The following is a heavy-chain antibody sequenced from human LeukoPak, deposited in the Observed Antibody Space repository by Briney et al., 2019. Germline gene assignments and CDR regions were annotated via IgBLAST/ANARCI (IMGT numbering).Heavy chain of an antibody. CDR1: GYSISSGYY. Sequence: SETLSLTCAVSGYSISSGYYWGWIRQPPGKGLEWIGSIYHSGSTYYNPSLKSRVTISVDTSKNQFSLKLSSVTAADTAVYYCARRPPWWKDPGITFDIWGQGRLVTVSP. D-gene: IGHD1-14*01. CDR3: ARRPPWWKDPGITFDI. J-gene: IGHJ3*02. CDR2: IYHSGST. V-gene: IGHV4-38-2*01.